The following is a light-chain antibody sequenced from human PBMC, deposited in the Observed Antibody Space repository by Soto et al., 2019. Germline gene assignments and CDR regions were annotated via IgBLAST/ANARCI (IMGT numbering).Light chain of an antibody. CDR1: SSDVGGYNF. CDR3: CSYAGSYTYV. V-gene: IGLV2-11*01. J-gene: IGLJ1*01. CDR2: DVN. Sequence: QSALTQPRSVSGSPGQSVTISCTGTSSDVGGYNFVSWYQQHPGKAPKLMIYDVNKWPSGVPDRFSGSKSGNTASLTISGLQAEDEADYYCCSYAGSYTYVFGTGTKLTVL.